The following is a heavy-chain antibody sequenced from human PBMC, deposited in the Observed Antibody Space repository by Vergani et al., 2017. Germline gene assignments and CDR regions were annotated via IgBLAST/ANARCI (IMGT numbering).Heavy chain of an antibody. V-gene: IGHV4-34*01. Sequence: QVQLQQWGAGLLKPSETLSLTCAVYGGSFSGYYWSWIRQPPGKGLEWIGEINHSGSTNYNPSLKSRVTISVDTSKNQFSLKLSSVTAADTAVYYCARGDIVVVPAAIRAITMVRGVRATNYYYYYYMDVWGKGTTVTVSS. CDR1: GGSFSGYY. D-gene: IGHD2-2*01. J-gene: IGHJ6*03. CDR3: ARGDIVVVPAAIRAITMVRGVRATNYYYYYYMDV. CDR2: INHSGST.